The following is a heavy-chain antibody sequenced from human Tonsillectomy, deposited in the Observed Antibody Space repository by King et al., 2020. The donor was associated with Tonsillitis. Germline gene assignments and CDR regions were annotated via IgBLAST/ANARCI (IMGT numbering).Heavy chain of an antibody. V-gene: IGHV3-23*03. D-gene: IGHD3-22*01. CDR3: AKGARGKAYYYDSSGYPSHFDY. J-gene: IGHJ4*02. CDR1: GFTFSSYA. Sequence: VQLVESGGGLVQPGGSLRLSCAASGFTFSSYAMSWVRQAPGKGLEWVSVIYSGGSSTYYADSVKGRFTISRDNSKNTPYLQMNSLRAEDTAVYYCAKGARGKAYYYDSSGYPSHFDYWGQGTLVTVSS. CDR2: IYSGGSST.